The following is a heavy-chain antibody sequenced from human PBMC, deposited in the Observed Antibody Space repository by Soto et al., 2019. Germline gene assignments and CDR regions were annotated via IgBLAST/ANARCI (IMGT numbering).Heavy chain of an antibody. CDR1: GASISSRSYY. D-gene: IGHD3-10*01. CDR3: ARQAGFGEPIFVGYFDH. V-gene: IGHV4-39*01. Sequence: PSETLSLTCTVSGASISSRSYYWGWIRQPPGKGLEWIGIIYYSGNTYYNPSLKSRVTVSVDTSKNQFSLRLRSMTAADTAVYYCARQAGFGEPIFVGYFDHWGLGTLVTVSS. CDR2: IYYSGNT. J-gene: IGHJ4*02.